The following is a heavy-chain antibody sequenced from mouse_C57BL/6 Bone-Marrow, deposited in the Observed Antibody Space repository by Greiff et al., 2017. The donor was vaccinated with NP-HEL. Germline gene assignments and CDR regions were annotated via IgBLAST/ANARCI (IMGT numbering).Heavy chain of an antibody. CDR2: IDPNSGGT. V-gene: IGHV1-72*01. J-gene: IGHJ1*03. CDR1: GYTFTSYW. Sequence: QVQLQQPGAELVKPGASVKLSCKASGYTFTSYWMHWVKQRPGRGLEWIGRIDPNSGGTKYNEKFKSKATLTVDKPSSKAYMQLSSLTTEDSAVYYGARGWYWDVRDWYFDVWGTGTTVTVSS. D-gene: IGHD4-1*01. CDR3: ARGWYWDVRDWYFDV.